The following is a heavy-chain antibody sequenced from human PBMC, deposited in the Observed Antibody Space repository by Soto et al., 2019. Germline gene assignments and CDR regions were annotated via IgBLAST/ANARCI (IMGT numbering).Heavy chain of an antibody. V-gene: IGHV3-33*06. CDR1: GFNFSNFG. CDR3: AKTHNYPVFSGHYFGDGGFYS. Sequence: QVQLVESGGGVVEPVRSLRLSCAASGFNFSNFGMHWVRQAPGKGLEWVAVMWVDGTTTSYAESVKGRFIISRDNSKNTLFLHMSSLRAEDTALYFCAKTHNYPVFSGHYFGDGGFYSWGQGTLVTVSS. J-gene: IGHJ4*02. D-gene: IGHD3-22*01. CDR2: MWVDGTTT.